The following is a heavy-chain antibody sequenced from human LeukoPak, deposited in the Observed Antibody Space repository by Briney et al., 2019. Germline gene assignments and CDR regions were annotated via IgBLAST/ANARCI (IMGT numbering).Heavy chain of an antibody. CDR1: GYSSTNYW. CDR2: INPGDSDT. CDR3: ARRDSSSWFGEIDY. D-gene: IGHD6-13*01. Sequence: GESLKISCKGSGYSSTNYWIGWVRQMPGKGLEWMGIINPGDSDTRYSPSFQGQVTISADKSISTAYLQWSSLKASDTAIYYCARRDSSSWFGEIDYWGQGTLVTVSS. V-gene: IGHV5-51*01. J-gene: IGHJ4*02.